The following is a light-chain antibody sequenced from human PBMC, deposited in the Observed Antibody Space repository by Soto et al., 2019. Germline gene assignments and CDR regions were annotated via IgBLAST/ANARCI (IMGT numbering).Light chain of an antibody. V-gene: IGLV2-14*01. Sequence: QSVLTQPASVSGSPGQSITISCTGTNSDVGGYNYVSWYQQHPGKAPKLMIYDVSYRPSGVSNRFSGSKSGNTASLTISGLQAEDEADYYCSSYTSSSTPYVFGTGTKLTVL. CDR1: NSDVGGYNY. CDR2: DVS. CDR3: SSYTSSSTPYV. J-gene: IGLJ1*01.